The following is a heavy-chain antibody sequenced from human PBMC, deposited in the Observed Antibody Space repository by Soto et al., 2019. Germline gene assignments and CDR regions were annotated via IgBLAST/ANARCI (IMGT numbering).Heavy chain of an antibody. CDR1: GYTFTSYD. V-gene: IGHV1-8*01. Sequence: QVQLVQSGAEVKKPGASVKVSCKASGYTFTSYDINWVRQATGQGLEWMGWMNPNSGNTGYAQKFQGRVTMSRNTSMSTAYMALSSLRSEDTAVYYCAMDYCSGGSCYWIYFDYWGQGTLVTVSS. D-gene: IGHD2-15*01. J-gene: IGHJ4*02. CDR2: MNPNSGNT. CDR3: AMDYCSGGSCYWIYFDY.